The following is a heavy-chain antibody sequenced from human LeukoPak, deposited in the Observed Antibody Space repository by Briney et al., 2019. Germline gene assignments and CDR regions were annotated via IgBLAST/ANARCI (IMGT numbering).Heavy chain of an antibody. Sequence: ASVKVSCKASGYTFTSYGISWVRQAPGQGLEWMGWISANNGNTNYAQKVQGRVTMTTDTSTSTAYMELRSLRSNGTAVYYCAMSKAAGTSMAWFDPWGEGTLVTVSS. D-gene: IGHD6-13*01. CDR2: ISANNGNT. J-gene: IGHJ5*02. V-gene: IGHV1-18*01. CDR3: AMSKAAGTSMAWFDP. CDR1: GYTFTSYG.